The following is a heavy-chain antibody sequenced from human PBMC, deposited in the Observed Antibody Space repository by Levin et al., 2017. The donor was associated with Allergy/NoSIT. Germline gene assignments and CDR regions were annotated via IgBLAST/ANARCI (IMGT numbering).Heavy chain of an antibody. CDR3: ARRFAASSNWDFDY. V-gene: IGHV4-39*01. Sequence: SQTLSLTCTVSGGSIGSSSYYWGWIRQPPGKGLEWIGSIYYTGGTYYNPSLKSRLTISVDTSKHQFSVKLTSVTAADTAVYYCARRFAASSNWDFDYWGQGSLVTVSS. D-gene: IGHD4-11*01. J-gene: IGHJ4*02. CDR2: IYYTGGT. CDR1: GGSIGSSSYY.